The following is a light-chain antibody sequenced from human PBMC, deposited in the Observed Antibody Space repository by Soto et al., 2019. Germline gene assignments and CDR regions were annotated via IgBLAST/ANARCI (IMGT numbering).Light chain of an antibody. Sequence: DIPMTQSPSSVSASVGDTVAITCRASQGVSSRLAWYQQKPGTAPKVLISVASSLQSGVPSRFSGSGSGTDFTLTISSLQPEDFDTYYCHQTNSFPLTFGGGTKAEIK. CDR1: QGVSSR. V-gene: IGKV1-12*01. CDR3: HQTNSFPLT. CDR2: VAS. J-gene: IGKJ4*02.